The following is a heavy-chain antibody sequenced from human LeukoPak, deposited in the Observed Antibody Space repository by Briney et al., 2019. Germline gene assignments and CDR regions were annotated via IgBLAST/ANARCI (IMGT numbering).Heavy chain of an antibody. CDR3: ARGPKYGSGSYYPIDDY. CDR2: INSSSSYI. D-gene: IGHD3-10*01. J-gene: IGHJ4*02. CDR1: VFTFSSYS. Sequence: GVSQTLFCAPSVFTFSSYSMNWARQAPGKGLECNSSINSSSSYIYYADSVKGRFTISRDNAKNSLYLQMNSLRAEDTAVYYCARGPKYGSGSYYPIDDYWGQGTLVTVSS. V-gene: IGHV3-21*01.